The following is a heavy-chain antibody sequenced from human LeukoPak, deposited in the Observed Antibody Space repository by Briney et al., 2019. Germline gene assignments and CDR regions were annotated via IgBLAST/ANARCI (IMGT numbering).Heavy chain of an antibody. CDR2: IHSDGTT. D-gene: IGHD3-16*01. CDR1: GGSLTNYY. CDR3: ARLNFRGGEALHFDS. J-gene: IGHJ4*02. Sequence: PSETLSLTCSVSGGSLTNYYWGWIRQPPGKGLEFIGYIHSDGTTNHDSSLQSRVAISLDTSKIQFSLRLYSVTAADTALYFCARLNFRGGEALHFDSWGQGTLVTVSS. V-gene: IGHV4-4*09.